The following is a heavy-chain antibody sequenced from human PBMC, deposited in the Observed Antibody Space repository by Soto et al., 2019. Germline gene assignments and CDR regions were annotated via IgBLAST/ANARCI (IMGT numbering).Heavy chain of an antibody. CDR2: INAGNGNT. CDR1: GYTFTSYA. J-gene: IGHJ4*02. V-gene: IGHV1-3*01. Sequence: ASVKVSCKASGYTFTSYAMHWVRQAPGQRLEWMGWINAGNGNTKYSQKFQGRVTITRDTSASTAYMELSSLRSEDTAVYYCARLPGYSTSWYVDYWGQGTLVTVSS. CDR3: ARLPGYSTSWYVDY. D-gene: IGHD6-13*01.